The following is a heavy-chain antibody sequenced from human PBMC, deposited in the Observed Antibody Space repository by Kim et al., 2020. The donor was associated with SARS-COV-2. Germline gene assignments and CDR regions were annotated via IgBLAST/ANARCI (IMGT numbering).Heavy chain of an antibody. CDR2: ISYDGSNK. D-gene: IGHD5-18*01. Sequence: GGSLSLSCAASGFTFSSYAMHWVRKAPGKGLEWVAVISYDGSNKYYADSVKGRFTISRDNSKNTLYLQMNSLRAEEKALYYCARGERVWIHLWLVYYYYGMDVWRQGPTLTVSS. CDR3: ARGERVWIHLWLVYYYYGMDV. CDR1: GFTFSSYA. J-gene: IGHJ6*02. V-gene: IGHV3-30-3*01.